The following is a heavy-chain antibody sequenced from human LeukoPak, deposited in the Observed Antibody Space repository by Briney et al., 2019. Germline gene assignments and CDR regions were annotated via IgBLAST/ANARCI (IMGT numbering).Heavy chain of an antibody. D-gene: IGHD1-26*01. CDR2: TNHSGST. CDR3: ASLYSGXXYMDV. Sequence: TLXXXCAVYGGSFSGYYWSWIRQPPGKGLEWIGETNHSGSTNYNPSLKSRVTISVDTSKNKCSLTLRYVTAADTAVYYCASLYSGXXYMDVWGKGTTVTISS. CDR1: GGSFSGYY. J-gene: IGHJ6*03. V-gene: IGHV4-34*01.